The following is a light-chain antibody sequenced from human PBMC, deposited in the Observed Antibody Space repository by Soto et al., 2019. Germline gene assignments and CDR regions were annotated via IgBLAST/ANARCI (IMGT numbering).Light chain of an antibody. CDR1: NIAGKS. Sequence: SYELTQPPSVSVAPGQTARLTCGGNNIAGKSVHWYQQKPGQAPVLVVYNDFDRPSGIPERFSGSKSGDTATLTISWVEAGDEADYSCQVWDSSSDHSVFGGGTKVTVL. CDR2: NDF. CDR3: QVWDSSSDHSV. J-gene: IGLJ2*01. V-gene: IGLV3-21*02.